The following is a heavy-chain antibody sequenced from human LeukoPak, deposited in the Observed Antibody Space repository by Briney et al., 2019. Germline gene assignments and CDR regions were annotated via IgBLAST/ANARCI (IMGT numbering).Heavy chain of an antibody. J-gene: IGHJ5*02. Sequence: ASVKVSCKASGYTFTGYYMHWVRQAPGQGLEWMGRTNPNSGGTNYAQKFQGRVTMTRDTSISTAYMELSRLRSDDTAVYYCARSYYYGSGSYYPTNWFDPWGQGTLVTVSS. CDR2: TNPNSGGT. D-gene: IGHD3-10*01. CDR1: GYTFTGYY. V-gene: IGHV1-2*06. CDR3: ARSYYYGSGSYYPTNWFDP.